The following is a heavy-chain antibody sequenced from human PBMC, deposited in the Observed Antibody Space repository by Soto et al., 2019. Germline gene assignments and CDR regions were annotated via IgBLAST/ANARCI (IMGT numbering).Heavy chain of an antibody. CDR2: MSSSRST. J-gene: IGHJ4*02. Sequence: QLQLQESGPGLVKPSETLSLTCFVSGGSISSNNYYWGWIRQPPGRGLEWIGSMSSSRSTYYNPSLKSRVTKPVTTSKNQFSLKLTSVTAADTAVDYCASHLPPANGGGGYFDYWGQGPLVTVSS. V-gene: IGHV4-39*01. CDR3: ASHLPPANGGGGYFDY. CDR1: GGSISSNNYY. D-gene: IGHD3-16*01.